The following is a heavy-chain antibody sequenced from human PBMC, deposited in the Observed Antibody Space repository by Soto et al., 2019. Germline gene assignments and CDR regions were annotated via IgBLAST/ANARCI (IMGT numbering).Heavy chain of an antibody. CDR3: ERHHATALFDP. CDR1: GGSISSSGYY. V-gene: IGHV4-39*01. CDR2: IYYSGST. J-gene: IGHJ5*02. Sequence: QLQLQESGPGLVKPSETLSLTCTVSGGSISSSGYYWGWIRQPPGKGLEWIGSIYYSGSTYYNPALTSRVPLSLDTSKNHFSLKLSSVTAAVTAVYYFERHHATALFDPWGQGTMVTVSS.